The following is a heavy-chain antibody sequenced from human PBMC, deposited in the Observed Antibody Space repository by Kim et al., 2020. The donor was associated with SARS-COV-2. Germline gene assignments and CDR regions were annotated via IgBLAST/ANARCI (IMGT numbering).Heavy chain of an antibody. J-gene: IGHJ6*02. CDR1: GFTFSSYA. CDR3: AKRGGSGWYRHGMDV. D-gene: IGHD6-19*01. Sequence: GGSLRLSCAASGFTFSSYAMSWVRQAPGKGLEWVSAISGSGGSTYYADSVKGRFTISRDNSKNTLYLQMNSLRAEDTAVYYCAKRGGSGWYRHGMDVWGQGTTVTVSS. V-gene: IGHV3-23*01. CDR2: ISGSGGST.